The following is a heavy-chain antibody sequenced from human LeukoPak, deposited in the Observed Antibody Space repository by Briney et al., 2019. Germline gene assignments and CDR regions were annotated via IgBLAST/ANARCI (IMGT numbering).Heavy chain of an antibody. J-gene: IGHJ4*02. D-gene: IGHD6-13*01. Sequence: GGSLRLSCAASGFIVSHNYMTWVRQAPGKGLEWISVIYIDGTTYYADSVKGRFTISRDQANNTLYLQMNTRRDEDTAVYYCARGPRYSFYWGQGTLVSVSS. CDR1: GFIVSHNY. V-gene: IGHV3-53*01. CDR3: ARGPRYSFY. CDR2: IYIDGTT.